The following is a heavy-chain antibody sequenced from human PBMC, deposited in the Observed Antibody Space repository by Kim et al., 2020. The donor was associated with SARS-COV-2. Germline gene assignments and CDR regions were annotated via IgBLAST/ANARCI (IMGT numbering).Heavy chain of an antibody. V-gene: IGHV3-21*01. J-gene: IGHJ6*02. Sequence: GGSLRLSCAASGFTFSSYSMNWVRQAPGKGLEWVSSISSSSSYIYYADSVKGRFTISRDNAKNSLYLQMNSLRAEDTAVYYCAREFLGQQLYYYYYGMDVWGQGTTVTVSS. CDR2: ISSSSSYI. CDR1: GFTFSSYS. CDR3: AREFLGQQLYYYYYGMDV. D-gene: IGHD6-13*01.